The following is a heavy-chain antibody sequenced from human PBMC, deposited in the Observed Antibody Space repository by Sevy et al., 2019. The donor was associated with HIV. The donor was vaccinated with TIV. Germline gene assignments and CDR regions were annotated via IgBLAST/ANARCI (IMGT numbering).Heavy chain of an antibody. CDR2: IYYSGST. J-gene: IGHJ4*02. D-gene: IGHD3-3*01. CDR1: GGSISSGGYY. CDR3: ARGGTIFGVVRD. Sequence: SETLSLTCTVSGGSISSGGYYWSWIRQHPGKGVEWIGYIYYSGSTYYNPSLKSRVTISVDTSKNQFSLKLSSVTAADTAVYYCARGGTIFGVVRDWGQGTLVTVSS. V-gene: IGHV4-31*03.